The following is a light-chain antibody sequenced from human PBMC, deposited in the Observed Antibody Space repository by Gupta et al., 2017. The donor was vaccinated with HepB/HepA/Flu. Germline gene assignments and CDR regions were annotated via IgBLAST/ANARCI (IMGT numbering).Light chain of an antibody. CDR3: QAWDGSADV. V-gene: IGLV3-1*01. J-gene: IGLJ1*01. CDR1: KLEDKY. Sequence: SYDLSQPPSVSVSPGQTVSISCSGDKLEDKYVSWYQQRPGQSPVLVILKDSKRPSELPERFSGSNSGTTATLTIGGAQAGDEDDYFYQAWDGSADVFGAGTKVTVL. CDR2: KDS.